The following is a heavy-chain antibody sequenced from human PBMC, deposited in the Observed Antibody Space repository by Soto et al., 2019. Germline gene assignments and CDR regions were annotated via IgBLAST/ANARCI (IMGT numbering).Heavy chain of an antibody. CDR1: VGTFSSYA. D-gene: IGHD2-15*01. CDR2: IIPIFGTA. V-gene: IGHV1-69*13. Sequence: GXSVKVSCKASVGTFSSYAISWVRQAPGQGLEWMGGIIPIFGTANYAQKFQGRVTITADESTSTAYMELSSLRSEDTAVYYCAREDIVVVVAVPHDAFDIWGQGTMVTVS. J-gene: IGHJ3*02. CDR3: AREDIVVVVAVPHDAFDI.